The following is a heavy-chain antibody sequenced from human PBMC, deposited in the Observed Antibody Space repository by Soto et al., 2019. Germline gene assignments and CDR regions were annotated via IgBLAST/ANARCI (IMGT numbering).Heavy chain of an antibody. CDR1: GGTFSSYA. Sequence: GXSVKVSCQASGGTFSSYAISWVRQAPVQGLEWMGGIIPIFGTANYAQKFQGRVTITADESTSTAYMELSSLRSEDTAVYYCARGRLVPAAMGNYYYYGMDVWGQGTTVTVSS. V-gene: IGHV1-69*13. CDR2: IIPIFGTA. J-gene: IGHJ6*02. CDR3: ARGRLVPAAMGNYYYYGMDV. D-gene: IGHD2-2*01.